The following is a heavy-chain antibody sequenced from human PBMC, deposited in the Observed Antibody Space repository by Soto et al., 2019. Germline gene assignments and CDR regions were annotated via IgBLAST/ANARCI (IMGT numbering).Heavy chain of an antibody. CDR3: AKYLYRIMITFGGVIAPNFDY. CDR1: GFTFSSYA. CDR2: ISGSGGST. Sequence: GGSLRLSCAASGFTFSSYAMSWVRQAPGKGLEWVSAISGSGGSTYYADSVKGRFAISRDNSKNTLYLQMNSLRAEDTAVYYCAKYLYRIMITFGGVIAPNFDYWGQGPLVTVSS. J-gene: IGHJ4*02. V-gene: IGHV3-23*01. D-gene: IGHD3-16*02.